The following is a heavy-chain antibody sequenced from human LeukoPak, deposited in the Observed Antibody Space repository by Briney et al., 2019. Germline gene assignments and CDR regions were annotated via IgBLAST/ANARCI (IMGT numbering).Heavy chain of an antibody. CDR1: GGSISSYY. V-gene: IGHV4-59*01. CDR2: IYYSGST. D-gene: IGHD3-22*01. CDR3: ARVRPGYYYDSSGYPAGYFDY. Sequence: PLETLSLTCTVSGGSISSYYWSWIRQPPGKGLEWIGCIYYSGSTNYNPSLKSRVTISVDTSKNQFSLKLSSVTAADTAVYYCARVRPGYYYDSSGYPAGYFDYWGQGTLVTVSS. J-gene: IGHJ4*02.